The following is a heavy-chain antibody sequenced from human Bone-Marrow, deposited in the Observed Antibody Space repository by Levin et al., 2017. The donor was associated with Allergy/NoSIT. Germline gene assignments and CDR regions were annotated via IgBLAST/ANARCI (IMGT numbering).Heavy chain of an antibody. Sequence: GGSLRLSCAASGFSLYDYAMHWVRQVPGKGLEWVSTLSWNSGRIQYADAVKGRFIISRDNAQNSLYLQMNSLRVEDTAVYYCAKGGGYNFWSTYSLFYDGGMDVWGQGTPVTVSS. D-gene: IGHD3-3*01. CDR1: GFSLYDYA. CDR3: AKGGGYNFWSTYSLFYDGGMDV. V-gene: IGHV3-9*01. CDR2: LSWNSGRI. J-gene: IGHJ6*02.